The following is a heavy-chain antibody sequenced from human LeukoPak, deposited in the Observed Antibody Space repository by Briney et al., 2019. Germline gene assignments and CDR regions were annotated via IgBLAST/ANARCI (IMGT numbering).Heavy chain of an antibody. CDR2: IYPGKSAT. Sequence: GGSLKISCRSSAYVFITYWIGWVRQTSGKGLEWMGVIYPGKSATRYNPSFQGQVSISVDMSISTAYLQWSSLKASDSAIYYCACRKYGSPWFDPWGQGTLITVSS. CDR3: ACRKYGSPWFDP. D-gene: IGHD6-6*01. J-gene: IGHJ5*02. V-gene: IGHV5-51*01. CDR1: AYVFITYW.